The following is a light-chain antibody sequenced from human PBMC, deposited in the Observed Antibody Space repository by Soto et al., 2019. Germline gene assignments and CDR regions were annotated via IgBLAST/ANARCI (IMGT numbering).Light chain of an antibody. V-gene: IGLV2-8*01. CDR3: SSYAGSNNLL. J-gene: IGLJ2*01. CDR2: EVS. CDR1: SSDVGNYNY. Sequence: QSALTQPPSASGSPGQSVTISCTGTSSDVGNYNYVSWYQQHPGKAPKLMIHEVSKRPSGVPDRFSGAKSGNTASLTVSGLQAEDEADYYGSSYAGSNNLLFGGGTKLTVL.